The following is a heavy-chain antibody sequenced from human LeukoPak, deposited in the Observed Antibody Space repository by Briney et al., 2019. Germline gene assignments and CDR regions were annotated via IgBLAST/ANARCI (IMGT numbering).Heavy chain of an antibody. CDR3: AKISGAGWYVDS. Sequence: ASVKVSCKASGYTFTAYYLHWVRQAPGQRLGWMGWIDPDSGDTNSALKFQGRVTFTRDTSISTAYMELRRLKSDDTAIYYCAKISGAGWYVDSWGQGALVAVSS. CDR1: GYTFTAYY. V-gene: IGHV1-2*02. CDR2: IDPDSGDT. J-gene: IGHJ4*02. D-gene: IGHD3-9*01.